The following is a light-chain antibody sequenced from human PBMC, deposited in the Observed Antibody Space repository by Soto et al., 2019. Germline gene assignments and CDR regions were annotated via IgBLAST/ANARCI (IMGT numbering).Light chain of an antibody. CDR1: QSIKNN. J-gene: IGKJ4*01. CDR2: GAS. V-gene: IGKV3-15*01. Sequence: EIVMTQSPATLSVSPGERATLSCRASQSIKNNLAWYQQKPGQSPRLLIYGASTRATGIPARFSGSGSGTEFSLTISSLQSEDFAVYYCQQYDNWPPLTVGGGTKVEIK. CDR3: QQYDNWPPLT.